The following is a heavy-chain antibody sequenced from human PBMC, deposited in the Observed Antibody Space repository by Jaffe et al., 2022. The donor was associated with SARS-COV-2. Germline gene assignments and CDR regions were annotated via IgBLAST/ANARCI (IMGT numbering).Heavy chain of an antibody. Sequence: EVQLLESGGDLGQPGGSLRLSCAASGFTFSNYAMSWVRQAPGKGLEWVSSISASGHRTHYSEYVTGRFTISRDNSKNMVYLQMNSLRAGDTAVYYCAKDYEGYSLQTIDYWGLGILVTVSS. CDR1: GFTFSNYA. J-gene: IGHJ4*02. CDR3: AKDYEGYSLQTIDY. V-gene: IGHV3-23*01. D-gene: IGHD5-12*01. CDR2: ISASGHRT.